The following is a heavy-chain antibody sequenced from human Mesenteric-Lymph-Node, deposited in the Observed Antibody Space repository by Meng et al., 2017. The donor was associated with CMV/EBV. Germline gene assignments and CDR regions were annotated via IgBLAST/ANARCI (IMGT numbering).Heavy chain of an antibody. CDR1: GASITSGGYY. D-gene: IGHD4-11*01. Sequence: LTCNVSGASITSGGYYWSWSRQLPGKGLEWIAYIHYRGSTVSNPSLKSRVDMSVDASKNQFSLKLTSMTAADTAVYYCAINYRGWFDPWGQGTLVTVSS. CDR3: AINYRGWFDP. J-gene: IGHJ5*02. V-gene: IGHV4-31*03. CDR2: IHYRGST.